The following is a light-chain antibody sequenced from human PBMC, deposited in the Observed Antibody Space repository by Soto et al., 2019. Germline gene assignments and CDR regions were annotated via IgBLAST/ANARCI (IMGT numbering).Light chain of an antibody. J-gene: IGKJ1*01. Sequence: DIQMTQSPSTLSASVGDRVTITCRASQSISSWLAWYQQKPGKAPKLLIYDASSLESGVPSRFSGSGSGTEFTLTISSLHPEDFATFYCQESATTRRAFGQGTKVDIK. CDR3: QESATTRRA. CDR2: DAS. CDR1: QSISSW. V-gene: IGKV1-5*01.